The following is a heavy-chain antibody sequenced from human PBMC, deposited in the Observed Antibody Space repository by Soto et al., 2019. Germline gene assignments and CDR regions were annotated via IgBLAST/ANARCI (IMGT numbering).Heavy chain of an antibody. V-gene: IGHV1-18*01. CDR2: ISAYNGST. CDR1: GYTFTSYG. J-gene: IGHJ4*02. D-gene: IGHD6-19*01. Sequence: ASVKVSCKASGYTFTSYGISWVRQAPGQGLEWMGWISAYNGSTTYAQKFQGRVTMTRDTSTSTVYMELSSLTSEDTAVYDCARASVSRRRFDYWGQGTLVTVAS. CDR3: ARASVSRRRFDY.